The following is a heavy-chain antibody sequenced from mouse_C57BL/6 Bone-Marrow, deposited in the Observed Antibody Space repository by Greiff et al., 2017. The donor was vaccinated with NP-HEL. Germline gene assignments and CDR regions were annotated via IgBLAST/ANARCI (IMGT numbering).Heavy chain of an antibody. CDR3: TRRDGSSYDFDY. V-gene: IGHV1-15*01. D-gene: IGHD1-1*01. CDR2: IDPETGGT. J-gene: IGHJ2*01. Sequence: QVQLQQSGAELVRPGASVTLSCKASGYTFTDYEMHWVKQTPVHGLEWIGAIDPETGGTAYNQKFKGKAILTADKSSSTAYMELRSLTSEDSAVYYCTRRDGSSYDFDYWGQGTTLTVSS. CDR1: GYTFTDYE.